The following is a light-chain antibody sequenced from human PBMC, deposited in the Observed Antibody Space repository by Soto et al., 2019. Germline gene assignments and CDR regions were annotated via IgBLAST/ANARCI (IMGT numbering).Light chain of an antibody. J-gene: IGLJ1*01. CDR3: SSYTTSGTRV. CDR2: EVS. CDR1: TSDVGGYSF. Sequence: QSVLTQPASVSGSPGQSITISCTGTTSDVGGYSFVSWYQLHPGKAPKLMIYEVSNRPSGVSNRFSGSMSGNTASLTISGLQAEDESDYYCSSYTTSGTRVFGTGTKVTVL. V-gene: IGLV2-14*01.